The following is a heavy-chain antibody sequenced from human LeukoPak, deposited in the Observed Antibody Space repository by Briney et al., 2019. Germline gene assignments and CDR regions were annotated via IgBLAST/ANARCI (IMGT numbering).Heavy chain of an antibody. Sequence: PSETLSLTCNVSSYSIRNGYYWGWVRQSPGKGLEWIGSIYYTGITYYNPSLKSRVTISIDTSKNQFSLKLTSVTATDMAVYYCARESALGVERVGGYFDYWGQGALVTVFS. J-gene: IGHJ4*02. CDR2: IYYTGIT. CDR1: SYSIRNGYY. CDR3: ARESALGVERVGGYFDY. D-gene: IGHD1-26*01. V-gene: IGHV4-38-2*02.